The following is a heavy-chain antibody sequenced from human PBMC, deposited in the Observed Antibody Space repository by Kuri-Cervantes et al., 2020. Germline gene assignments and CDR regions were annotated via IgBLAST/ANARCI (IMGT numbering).Heavy chain of an antibody. CDR1: GYTFTSYD. CDR2: MNPNSGNT. J-gene: IGHJ4*02. Sequence: ASVKVSFKASGYTFTSYDINWVRQATGQGLEWMGWMNPNSGNTGYAQKFQGRVTMPRNTSISTAYMELSRLRSDDTAVYYCARVAVAVTLDYWGQGTLVTVSS. V-gene: IGHV1-8*01. CDR3: ARVAVAVTLDY. D-gene: IGHD6-19*01.